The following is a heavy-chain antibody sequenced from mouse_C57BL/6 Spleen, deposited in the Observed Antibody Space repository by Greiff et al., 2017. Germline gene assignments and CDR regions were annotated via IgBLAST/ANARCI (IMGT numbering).Heavy chain of an antibody. CDR1: GYTFTTYW. Sequence: VQLQQPGAELVKPGASVKMSCKASGYTFTTYWITWVKQRPGQGLEWIGDIYPGSGSANYNEKFKSKASLTVDTSSSTAYMQLSSLTSEDSAVYYCAREDFDYWGQGTTLTVSS. CDR3: AREDFDY. CDR2: IYPGSGSA. J-gene: IGHJ2*01. V-gene: IGHV1-55*01.